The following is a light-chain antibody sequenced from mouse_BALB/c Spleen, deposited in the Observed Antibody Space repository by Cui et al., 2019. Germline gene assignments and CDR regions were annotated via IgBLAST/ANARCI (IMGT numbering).Light chain of an antibody. V-gene: IGKV4-80*01. CDR2: STS. CDR3: HQWSSYPWT. J-gene: IGKJ1*01. CDR1: SSVSY. Sequence: QIVPTQSPAIMSASLGEEITLTCSASSSVSYTHWYQQKSGTSPKLLIYSTSNLASGVPSRFSGSGSGTFYSLTIGSLEAEDAADYYCHQWSSYPWTFGGGTKLEIK.